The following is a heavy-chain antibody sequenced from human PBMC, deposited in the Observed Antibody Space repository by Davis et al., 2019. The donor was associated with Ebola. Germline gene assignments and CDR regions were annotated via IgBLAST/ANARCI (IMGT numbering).Heavy chain of an antibody. CDR1: GFRFNDYG. Sequence: PGGSLRLSCSASGFRFNDYGIYWFRQPQGKGLEWVSYIGGSNEGISYVDSVKGRFTISRDNAKDSTYLQMNSLRGEDTAVYFCARRILGDSRCAADVWGQGTTVTVSS. J-gene: IGHJ6*02. D-gene: IGHD2-21*02. V-gene: IGHV3-48*01. CDR2: IGGSNEGI. CDR3: ARRILGDSRCAADV.